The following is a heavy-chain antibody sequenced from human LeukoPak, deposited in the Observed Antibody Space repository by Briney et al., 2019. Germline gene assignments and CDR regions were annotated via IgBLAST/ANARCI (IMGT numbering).Heavy chain of an antibody. CDR3: ATRSEWEPLGYYYMDV. D-gene: IGHD1-26*01. Sequence: PSQTLSLTCAVSGGSISRSGYSWSWIRQPPGKGLDWIAYIYYTGSTYYNPSLKSRVTISLDTSKNQFSLKLSSVTAADTAVYYCATRSEWEPLGYYYMDVWGKGTTVTVSS. CDR1: GGSISRSGYS. V-gene: IGHV4-30-4*07. J-gene: IGHJ6*03. CDR2: IYYTGST.